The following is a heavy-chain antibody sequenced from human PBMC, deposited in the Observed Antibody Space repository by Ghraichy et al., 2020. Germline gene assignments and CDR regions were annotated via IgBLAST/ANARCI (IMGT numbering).Heavy chain of an antibody. Sequence: GGSLRLSCAASGFPFSNYAMSWVHQAPGKGLEWVSTISGNGATTYYPDSVKGRFTISRDNSRNTLHLQMNSLRAEDTAVYYCIRQVWCDYWGQGTLVTVSS. CDR2: ISGNGATT. CDR1: GFPFSNYA. V-gene: IGHV3-23*01. CDR3: IRQVWCDY. J-gene: IGHJ4*02. D-gene: IGHD5-18*01.